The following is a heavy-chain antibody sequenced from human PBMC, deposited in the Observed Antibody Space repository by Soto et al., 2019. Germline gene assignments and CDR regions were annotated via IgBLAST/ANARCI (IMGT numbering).Heavy chain of an antibody. CDR3: ARESGGATATLDYYYFYMDV. J-gene: IGHJ6*03. V-gene: IGHV1-2*04. Sequence: QVQLVQSGAEVKRPGGSVTVSCRSSGDTFNDYYIHWVRQAPGQGLEWMGWINPNGGVTKYAQKFQGWVSMTRDTSIRIVYMQLSRLRSDDTAVYYCARESGGATATLDYYYFYMDVWGTGTTVTVSS. CDR1: GDTFNDYY. D-gene: IGHD5-12*01. CDR2: INPNGGVT.